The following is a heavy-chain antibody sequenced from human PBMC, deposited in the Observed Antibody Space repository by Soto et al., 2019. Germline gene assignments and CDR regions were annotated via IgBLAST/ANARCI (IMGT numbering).Heavy chain of an antibody. D-gene: IGHD6-19*01. J-gene: IGHJ4*02. Sequence: PGGSLRLSCAASGFTFSSYAMSWVRQAPGKGLEWVSAISGSGGSTYYADSVKGRFTIPRDNSKNTLYLQMNSLRAEDTAVYYCAKDHSSGWPLYYFDYWGQGTLVTVSS. CDR1: GFTFSSYA. CDR3: AKDHSSGWPLYYFDY. V-gene: IGHV3-23*01. CDR2: ISGSGGST.